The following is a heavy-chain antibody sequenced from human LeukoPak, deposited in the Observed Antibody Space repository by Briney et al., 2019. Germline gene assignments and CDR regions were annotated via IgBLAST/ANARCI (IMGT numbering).Heavy chain of an antibody. V-gene: IGHV4-34*01. CDR2: INHGGYT. CDR3: ARDMIVGGLGAFDI. Sequence: QPSETLSLTCAVYGGSFTDYYWTWIRQPPGKGLEWIGEINHGGYTNYSPTLKSRVTLSVDTSKNQFSLKLSSVTAADTAVYFCARDMIVGGLGAFDIWGQGTIVTVSS. CDR1: GGSFTDYY. J-gene: IGHJ3*02. D-gene: IGHD3-22*01.